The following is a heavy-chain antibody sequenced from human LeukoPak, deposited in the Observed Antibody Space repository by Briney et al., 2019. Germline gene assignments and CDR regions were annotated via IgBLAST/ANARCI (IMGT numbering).Heavy chain of an antibody. CDR1: GGSISSSSHY. Sequence: NPSETLSRTCTVSGGSISSSSHYWGWIRQPPGKGLEWIGSIYYSGSTYYNPSLKSRVTISVDTSKNQFSLKLSSVTAADTAVYYCARLRLGDYYDSSGHYHYWGQGTLVTVSS. V-gene: IGHV4-39*01. J-gene: IGHJ4*02. D-gene: IGHD3-22*01. CDR3: ARLRLGDYYDSSGHYHY. CDR2: IYYSGST.